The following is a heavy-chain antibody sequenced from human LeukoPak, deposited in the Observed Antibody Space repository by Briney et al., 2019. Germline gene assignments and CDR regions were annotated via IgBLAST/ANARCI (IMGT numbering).Heavy chain of an antibody. V-gene: IGHV3-11*01. J-gene: IGHJ6*03. CDR2: ISSSGSTI. CDR3: ASGYCSGGSCYRLYYYMDV. CDR1: GFTFSDYY. Sequence: GGSLRLSCAASGFTFSDYYMSWIRQAPGKGLEWVSYISSSGSTIYYADSVKGRFTISRDNAKNSLYLQMNSLRAEDTAVYYCASGYCSGGSCYRLYYYMDVWGKGTTVTISS. D-gene: IGHD2-15*01.